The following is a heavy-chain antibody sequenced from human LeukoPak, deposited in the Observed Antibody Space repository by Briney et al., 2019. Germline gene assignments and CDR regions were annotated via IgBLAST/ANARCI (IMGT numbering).Heavy chain of an antibody. CDR2: INPNTGGT. CDR3: MREWDGRSFDS. CDR1: GYTLAAFY. D-gene: IGHD1-26*01. J-gene: IGHJ4*02. Sequence: ASVKVSCKASGYTLAAFYMHWVRQAPGQGLEWMGRINPNTGGTDYAQKFHGRVTMTRDTSISTAYMQLIRLRSDDTAVYYCMREWDGRSFDSWGQGTRVTVSS. V-gene: IGHV1-2*06.